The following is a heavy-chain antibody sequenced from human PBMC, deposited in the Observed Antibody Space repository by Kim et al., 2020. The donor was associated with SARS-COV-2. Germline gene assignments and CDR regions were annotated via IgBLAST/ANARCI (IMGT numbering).Heavy chain of an antibody. D-gene: IGHD5-12*01. J-gene: IGHJ2*01. CDR2: IGTAGDP. CDR3: ARGSLATIPWYFDL. CDR1: GFTFSSYD. V-gene: IGHV3-13*05. Sequence: GGSLRLSCAASGFTFSSYDMHWVRQATGKGLEWVSAIGTAGDPYYPGSVKGRFTISRENAKNSLYLQMNSLRAGDTAVYYCARGSLATIPWYFDLWGRGTLVTVSS.